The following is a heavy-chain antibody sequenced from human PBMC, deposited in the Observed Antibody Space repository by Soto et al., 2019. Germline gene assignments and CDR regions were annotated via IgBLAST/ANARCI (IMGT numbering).Heavy chain of an antibody. J-gene: IGHJ3*02. CDR1: GYTFTSYY. V-gene: IGHV1-46*01. D-gene: IGHD5-12*01. CDR2: INPSGGST. Sequence: ASVKVSCKASGYTFTSYYMHWVRQAPGQGLEWMGIINPSGGSTSYAQKFQGRVTMTRDTPTSTVYMELSSLRSEDTAVYYCARGLATINAFDIWGQGTMVTGSS. CDR3: ARGLATINAFDI.